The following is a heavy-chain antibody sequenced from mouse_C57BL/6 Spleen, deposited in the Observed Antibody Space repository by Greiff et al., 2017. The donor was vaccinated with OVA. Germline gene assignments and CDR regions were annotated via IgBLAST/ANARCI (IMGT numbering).Heavy chain of an antibody. J-gene: IGHJ3*01. CDR1: GFTFSNFW. CDR3: WDAWFPY. Sequence: EVKLVESGGGLVQPGRSMKLSCVASGFTFSNFWMNWVRQSPEKGLEWVAQIRLKSDNFATYYAESVKGRFTISRDDSRSSVYLQMNNLRTEDTGIYYCWDAWFPYWGQGTLVTVYA. V-gene: IGHV6-3*01. D-gene: IGHD4-1*01. CDR2: IRLKSDNFAT.